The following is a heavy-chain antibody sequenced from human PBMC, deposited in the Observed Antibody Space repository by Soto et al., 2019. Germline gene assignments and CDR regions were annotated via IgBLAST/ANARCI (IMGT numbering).Heavy chain of an antibody. CDR1: GFTFSSYA. Sequence: EVQLLESGGGLVQPGGSLRLSCAASGFTFSSYAMSWVRQAPGKGLEWVSAISGSGGSTYYADSVKGRFTISRDNSKNTRYLQMNSLRAEDTAVYYCAKDFYKAAAGMYYGMDVWCHGTTVTVSS. CDR3: AKDFYKAAAGMYYGMDV. V-gene: IGHV3-23*01. CDR2: ISGSGGST. D-gene: IGHD6-13*01. J-gene: IGHJ6*02.